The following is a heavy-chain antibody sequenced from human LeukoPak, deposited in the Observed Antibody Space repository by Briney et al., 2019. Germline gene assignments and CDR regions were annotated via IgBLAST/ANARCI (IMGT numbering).Heavy chain of an antibody. V-gene: IGHV3-74*01. CDR2: INPAGSDT. Sequence: GGSLRLSSAASGFTFSSHWMHWVRQAPGKGREWVSRINPAGSDTRYADSVKGRFTISRDNAKNTLYLQRNSLRGEDTAVYYCARDRTDDSGVNYNPMFDLWGQGTMVTVSS. CDR1: GFTFSSHW. CDR3: ARDRTDDSGVNYNPMFDL. D-gene: IGHD3-10*01. J-gene: IGHJ3*01.